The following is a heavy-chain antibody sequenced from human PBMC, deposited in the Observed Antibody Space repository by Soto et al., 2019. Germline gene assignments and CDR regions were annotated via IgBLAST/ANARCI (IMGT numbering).Heavy chain of an antibody. CDR2: ISGSGGST. CDR1: GFTFSSYA. D-gene: IGHD6-19*01. V-gene: IGHV3-23*01. CDR3: AKGEYTSGWYVMHYYYYGMDV. Sequence: GGSLRLSCAASGFTFSSYAMSWVRQAPGKGLEWVSAISGSGGSTYYADSVKGRFTISRDNSKNTLYLQMNSLRAEDTAVYYCAKGEYTSGWYVMHYYYYGMDVWGQGTTVTVSS. J-gene: IGHJ6*02.